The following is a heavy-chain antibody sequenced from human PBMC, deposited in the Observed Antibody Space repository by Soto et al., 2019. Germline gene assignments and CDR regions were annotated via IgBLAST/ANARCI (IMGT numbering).Heavy chain of an antibody. CDR2: VYYSGST. D-gene: IGHD3-16*02. J-gene: IGHJ2*01. V-gene: IGHV4-30-4*01. Sequence: QVQLHESGPGLVKPSQTLSLTCTVPGGSISNGDYYWSWIRQPPGKGLEWIGYVYYSGSTNYNPSISSRVTISVDTSKNQFSLHLTSVTAADTAVYYCARIVESGYTIDFDLWGRGTLVTVSS. CDR3: ARIVESGYTIDFDL. CDR1: GGSISNGDYY.